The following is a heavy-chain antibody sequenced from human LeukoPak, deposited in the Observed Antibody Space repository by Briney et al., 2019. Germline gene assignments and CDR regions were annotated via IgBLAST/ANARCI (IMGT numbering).Heavy chain of an antibody. CDR1: GFTFSRIA. CDR2: IRSNGDTA. J-gene: IGHJ4*02. D-gene: IGHD1-26*01. Sequence: GGSLRLSCAASGFTFSRIAMTWVRQAPGKGLEWVSTIRSNGDTAYNADSVRGRFAISRDNSKNTLYLQMNSLRADDTAVHYCAKNLNIYSGSNLHSRGQGTLVTVSS. CDR3: AKNLNIYSGSNLHS. V-gene: IGHV3-23*01.